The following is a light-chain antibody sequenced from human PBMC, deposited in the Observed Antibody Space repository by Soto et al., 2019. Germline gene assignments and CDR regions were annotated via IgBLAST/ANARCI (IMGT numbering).Light chain of an antibody. CDR2: DVN. J-gene: IGLJ2*01. CDR3: SSSAGSNSYVV. V-gene: IGLV2-8*01. CDR1: SSDVGGYNY. Sequence: QSALTQPPSASGSPGQSVTISCTGTSSDVGGYNYVSWYQQHPGKAPKLMIYDVNKRPSGVPDRFSGSKSGNTVSLTVSGLQAEDEADYYCSSSAGSNSYVVFGGGTKLTVL.